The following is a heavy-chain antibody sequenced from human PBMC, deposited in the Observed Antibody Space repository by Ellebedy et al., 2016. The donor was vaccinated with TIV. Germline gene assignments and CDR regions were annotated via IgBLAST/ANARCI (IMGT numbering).Heavy chain of an antibody. CDR1: GGSISSSKW. J-gene: IGHJ4*02. D-gene: IGHD3-22*01. V-gene: IGHV4-4*01. Sequence: MPGGSLRLSCAVSGGSISSSKWWSWVRQPPGKGLEWIGEIYHTGTTNYNPSLKSRVTISVDKSKNQFSLKLNSVSAADTAVYFCAGAWTMIAGGGIDYWGQGTLVTVSS. CDR3: AGAWTMIAGGGIDY. CDR2: IYHTGTT.